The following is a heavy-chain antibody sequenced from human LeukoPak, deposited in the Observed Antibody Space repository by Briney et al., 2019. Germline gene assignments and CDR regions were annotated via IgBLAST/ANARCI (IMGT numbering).Heavy chain of an antibody. CDR1: GFTFSSYD. D-gene: IGHD5-12*01. J-gene: IGHJ4*02. CDR2: IGIASGT. Sequence: GGSLRLSCAASGFTFSSYDMLWVRQATGKGLEWVSSIGIASGTYYADSVKGRFTISRDNSKSTLYLQMDSLRAEDTAVYYCAKCGNSGCHLIDYWGQGTLVTVSS. CDR3: AKCGNSGCHLIDY. V-gene: IGHV3-13*04.